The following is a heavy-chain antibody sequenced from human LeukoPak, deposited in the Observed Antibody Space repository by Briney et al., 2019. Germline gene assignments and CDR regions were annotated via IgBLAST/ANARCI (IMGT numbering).Heavy chain of an antibody. CDR3: ARDRYDSSGFGYYYYMGV. J-gene: IGHJ6*03. D-gene: IGHD3-22*01. CDR2: IYYSGST. Sequence: SETLSLTCTVSGGSISSYYWSWIRQPPGKGLEWIGFIYYSGSTNYNPSLKSRVTISVDTSKNQFSLKLSSVTAADTAVYYCARDRYDSSGFGYYYYMGVWGKGTTVTVSS. CDR1: GGSISSYY. V-gene: IGHV4-59*01.